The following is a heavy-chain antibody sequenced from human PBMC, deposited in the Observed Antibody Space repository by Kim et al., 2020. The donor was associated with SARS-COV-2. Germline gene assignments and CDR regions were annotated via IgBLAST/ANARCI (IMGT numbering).Heavy chain of an antibody. D-gene: IGHD3-9*01. CDR2: INTNTGNP. V-gene: IGHV7-4-1*02. CDR3: AAPTHNGILRYFDWSNYYYYGMDV. J-gene: IGHJ6*02. CDR1: GYTFTSYA. Sequence: ASVKVSCKASGYTFTSYAMNWVRQAPGQGLEWMGWINTNTGNPTYAQGFTGRFVFSLDTSVSTAYLQISSLKAEDTAVYYCAAPTHNGILRYFDWSNYYYYGMDVWGQGTTVTVSS.